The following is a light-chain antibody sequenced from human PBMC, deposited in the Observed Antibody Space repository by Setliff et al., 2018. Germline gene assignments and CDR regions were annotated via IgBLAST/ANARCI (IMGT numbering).Light chain of an antibody. V-gene: IGLV2-14*03. CDR2: DVT. Sequence: QSALTQPASVSGSPGQSITISCTGTSSDVGGYDFVSWYQQHPGKAPKLIIYDVTGRPSGVSDRFSGSKSGNTASLTISGLQAKDEADYYCSSYTNSNTYVFGTGTKVTVL. CDR3: SSYTNSNTYV. CDR1: SSDVGGYDF. J-gene: IGLJ1*01.